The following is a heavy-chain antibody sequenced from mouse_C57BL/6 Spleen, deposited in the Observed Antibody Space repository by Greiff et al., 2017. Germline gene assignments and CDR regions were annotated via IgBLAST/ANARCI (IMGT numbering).Heavy chain of an antibody. V-gene: IGHV1-42*01. CDR1: GYSFTGYY. J-gene: IGHJ2*01. CDR3: AREGYYDYFDY. D-gene: IGHD2-3*01. Sequence: VQLQQSGPELVKPGASVKISCKASGYSFTGYYMNWVKQSPEKSLEWIGEINPSTGDTTYNQKFKAKATLTVDKSSSTAYMQLKSLTSEDSAVYYCAREGYYDYFDYWGQGTTLTVSS. CDR2: INPSTGDT.